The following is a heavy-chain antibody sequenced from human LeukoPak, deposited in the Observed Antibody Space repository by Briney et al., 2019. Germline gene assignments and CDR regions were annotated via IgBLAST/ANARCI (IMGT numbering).Heavy chain of an antibody. J-gene: IGHJ4*02. D-gene: IGHD3-16*01. CDR1: GFTFSSYG. CDR3: AREAGEPFDY. CDR2: IRYDGSNK. V-gene: IGHV3-30*02. Sequence: GGSLRLSCAASGFTFSSYGMHWVRQAPGKGLEWVAFIRYDGSNKYYADSVKGRFTISRDNSKNTLYLQMNSLRAEDTAVYYCAREAGEPFDYWGQGTLVTVSS.